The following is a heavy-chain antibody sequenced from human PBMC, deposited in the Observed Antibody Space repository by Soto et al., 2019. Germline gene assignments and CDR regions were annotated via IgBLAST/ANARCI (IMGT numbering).Heavy chain of an antibody. CDR2: IIPIFGTA. D-gene: IGHD3-16*01. Sequence: SVKVSCKASGGTFSSYAISWVRQAPGQGLEWMGGIIPIFGTANYAQKFQGRVTITADESTSTAYLQWSSLKASDTAMYYCARLISAPAWGQGTLVTVSS. J-gene: IGHJ5*02. V-gene: IGHV1-69*13. CDR3: ARLISAPA. CDR1: GGTFSSYA.